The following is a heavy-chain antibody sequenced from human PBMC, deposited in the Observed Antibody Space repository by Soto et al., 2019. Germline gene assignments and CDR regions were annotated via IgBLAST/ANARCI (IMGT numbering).Heavy chain of an antibody. CDR2: IIPIFGTA. CDR1: GGTFSSYA. CDR3: ARDNYYGSGVGMVDY. Sequence: QVQPVQSGAEVKKPGSSVKVSCKASGGTFSSYAISWVRQAPGQGLEWMGGIIPIFGTANYAQKFQGRVTITADESTSTAYMELSSLRSEDTAVYYCARDNYYGSGVGMVDYWGQGTLVTVSS. J-gene: IGHJ4*02. V-gene: IGHV1-69*01. D-gene: IGHD3-10*01.